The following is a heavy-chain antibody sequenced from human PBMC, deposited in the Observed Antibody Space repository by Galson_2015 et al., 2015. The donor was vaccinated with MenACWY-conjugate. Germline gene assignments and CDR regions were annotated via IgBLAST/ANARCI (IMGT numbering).Heavy chain of an antibody. D-gene: IGHD3-10*01. V-gene: IGHV3-7*03. CDR3: ASQTWTGYFDY. CDR2: IKQDGSDK. Sequence: SLRLSCAASGFTFSSHWMSWVRQAPGKGLEWVANIKQDGSDKYYVDSVKGRFTISRDNAKNSLYLQMNSLRAEDTAIYYCASQTWTGYFDYWGQGILVTVSS. CDR1: GFTFSSHW. J-gene: IGHJ4*02.